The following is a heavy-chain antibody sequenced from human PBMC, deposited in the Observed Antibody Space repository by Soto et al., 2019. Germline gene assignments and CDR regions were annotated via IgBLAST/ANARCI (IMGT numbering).Heavy chain of an antibody. Sequence: QVQLVESGGGVVQPGKSLRLSCAASGFTFSSYAMHWVRQAPGKGLEWVAVISYDGSNKYYADSVKGRFTISRDNSKNTLYLQMNSRRAADTAVYYCARGMDSSGWYYYYYGMDVWGQGTTVTVSS. V-gene: IGHV3-30-3*01. CDR3: ARGMDSSGWYYYYYGMDV. CDR2: ISYDGSNK. D-gene: IGHD6-19*01. J-gene: IGHJ6*02. CDR1: GFTFSSYA.